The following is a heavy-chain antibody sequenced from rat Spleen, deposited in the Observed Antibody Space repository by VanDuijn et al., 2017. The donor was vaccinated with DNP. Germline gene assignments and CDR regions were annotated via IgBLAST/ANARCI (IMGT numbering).Heavy chain of an antibody. CDR2: ISPSDVNT. J-gene: IGHJ4*01. V-gene: IGHV5-19*01. D-gene: IGHD1-9*01. Sequence: EVQLVESGGGLVQPGKSLKLSCAASGFTFSNFGMYWIRQAPTKGLEWVASISPSDVNTYYRNTVKGRFTISRDGAKSTLVLQMDSLRSEDTATYYCATSTGISLYAMDAWGQGTSVTVSS. CDR3: ATSTGISLYAMDA. CDR1: GFTFSNFG.